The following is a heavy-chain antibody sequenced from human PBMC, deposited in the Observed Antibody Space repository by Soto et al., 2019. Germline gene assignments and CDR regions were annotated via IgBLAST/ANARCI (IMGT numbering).Heavy chain of an antibody. Sequence: QVQLVQSGADVKKPGSSVKVSCKASAGTFSSYAISWVRQAPGQGLEWMGGIIPIFGTANYAQKFQGRVTITADKSTSTAYMELSSLRSEDTAVYYCASHPSPAYCGGDCRRYGKDVWGQGTTVTVSS. CDR1: AGTFSSYA. D-gene: IGHD2-21*02. CDR2: IIPIFGTA. J-gene: IGHJ6*02. V-gene: IGHV1-69*06. CDR3: ASHPSPAYCGGDCRRYGKDV.